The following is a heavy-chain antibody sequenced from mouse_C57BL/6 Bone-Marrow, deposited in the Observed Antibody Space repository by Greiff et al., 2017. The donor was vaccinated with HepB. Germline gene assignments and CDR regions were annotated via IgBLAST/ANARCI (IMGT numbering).Heavy chain of an antibody. CDR2: ISSGSSNI. CDR3: ARWDYSASSYDWYFDV. V-gene: IGHV5-17*01. Sequence: EVKLMESGGGLVKPGGSLKLSCAASGFTFSDYGIHWVRQAPEKGLEWVAYISSGSSNIYYADTVKGRFTISRDTAKNTLFLQMTSQRSEDTAMYYCARWDYSASSYDWYFDVWGTGTTVTVTS. D-gene: IGHD1-1*01. J-gene: IGHJ1*03. CDR1: GFTFSDYG.